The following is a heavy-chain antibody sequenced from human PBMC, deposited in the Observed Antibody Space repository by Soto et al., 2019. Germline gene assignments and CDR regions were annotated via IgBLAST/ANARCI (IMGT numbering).Heavy chain of an antibody. D-gene: IGHD3-10*01. V-gene: IGHV3-23*01. J-gene: IGHJ6*02. Sequence: EVQLLESGGGLVQPGGSLRLSCTASGFTFNDYAMTWVRQAPGKGLNWVSAISGSGGGTYYADSVKGRFTISRDRSGNTLYLQMNSLRAEDTAVDYCAKYGSGTYYNVGLDGMDVWGQGTTVTVSS. CDR2: ISGSGGGT. CDR1: GFTFNDYA. CDR3: AKYGSGTYYNVGLDGMDV.